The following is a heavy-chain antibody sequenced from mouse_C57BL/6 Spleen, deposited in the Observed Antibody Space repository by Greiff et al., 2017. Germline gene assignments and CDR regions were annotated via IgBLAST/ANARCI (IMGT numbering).Heavy chain of an antibody. CDR1: GYTFTSYW. Sequence: QVQLKQPGAELVKPGASVKMSCKASGYTFTSYWITWVKQRPGQGLEWIGDIYPGSGSTNYNEKFKSKATLSVDTSSSTAYMQLSSLTSEDSAVYDCARRGITTAPGDFDYWGQGTTLTVSS. CDR3: ARRGITTAPGDFDY. D-gene: IGHD1-1*01. J-gene: IGHJ2*01. CDR2: IYPGSGST. V-gene: IGHV1-55*01.